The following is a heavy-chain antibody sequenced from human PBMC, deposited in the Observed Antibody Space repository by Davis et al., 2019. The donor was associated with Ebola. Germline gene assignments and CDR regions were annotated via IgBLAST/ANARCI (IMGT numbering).Heavy chain of an antibody. CDR2: INHSGST. V-gene: IGHV4-34*01. CDR1: GGSFSGYY. CDR3: ARGTYSSTWAEYFQH. J-gene: IGHJ1*01. Sequence: SETLSLTCAVYGGSFSGYYWSWIRQPPGKGLEWIGEINHSGSTNYNPALKSRVTISVDTSKNQFSLKLSSVTAADTAVYYCARGTYSSTWAEYFQHWGQGTLVTVSS. D-gene: IGHD6-13*01.